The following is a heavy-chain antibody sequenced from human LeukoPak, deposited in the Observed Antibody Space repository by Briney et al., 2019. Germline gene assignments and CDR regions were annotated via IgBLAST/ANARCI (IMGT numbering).Heavy chain of an antibody. CDR1: GGSISSSSYY. V-gene: IGHV4-39*01. Sequence: SQTLSLTCTVSGGSISSSSYYWGWIRQPPGKGLEWIGSIYYSGSTYYNPSLKSRVTISVDTSKNQFSLKLSSVTAADTAVYYCARLIRYYYGSGRENWGQGTLVTVSS. CDR2: IYYSGST. D-gene: IGHD3-10*01. CDR3: ARLIRYYYGSGREN. J-gene: IGHJ4*02.